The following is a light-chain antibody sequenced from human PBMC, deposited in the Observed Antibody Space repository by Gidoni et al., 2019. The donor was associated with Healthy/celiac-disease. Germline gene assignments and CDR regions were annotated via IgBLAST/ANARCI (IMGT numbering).Light chain of an antibody. CDR1: QSLLHSNGYNY. V-gene: IGKV2-28*01. CDR2: LGS. Sequence: DIVMTQSPPSLSVTPGEPASISCRSSQSLLHSNGYNYLDWYLQKPGQSPQLLIYLGSNRASGVPDRFSGGGSGTDFTLKISRVEAEDVGVYYCMQALQTPRTFGQGTKVEIK. CDR3: MQALQTPRT. J-gene: IGKJ1*01.